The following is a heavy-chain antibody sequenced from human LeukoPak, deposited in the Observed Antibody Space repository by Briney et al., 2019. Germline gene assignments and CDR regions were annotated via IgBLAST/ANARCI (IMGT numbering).Heavy chain of an antibody. CDR2: INHSGST. Sequence: SETLSLTCTVSGGSISGYYWSWIRQPPGKGLEWIGEINHSGSTNYNPSLKSRVTISVDTSKNQFSLKLSSVTAADTAVYYCARGGWMNAFDIWGQGTMVTVSS. D-gene: IGHD6-19*01. J-gene: IGHJ3*02. V-gene: IGHV4-34*01. CDR1: GGSISGYY. CDR3: ARGGWMNAFDI.